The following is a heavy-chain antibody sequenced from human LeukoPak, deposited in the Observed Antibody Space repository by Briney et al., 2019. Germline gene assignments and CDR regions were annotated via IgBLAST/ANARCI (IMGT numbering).Heavy chain of an antibody. CDR2: ISNSGGST. J-gene: IGHJ4*02. CDR3: ARASRYYYDSSGWYYFDY. D-gene: IGHD3-22*01. V-gene: IGHV3-23*01. Sequence: GGSLRLSCAASGFTFSSYAMTWVRQAPGKGLEWVSTISNSGGSTYYADSVKGRFTISRDNSKNTLYLQMNSLRAEDTAVYYCARASRYYYDSSGWYYFDYWGQGTLVTVSS. CDR1: GFTFSSYA.